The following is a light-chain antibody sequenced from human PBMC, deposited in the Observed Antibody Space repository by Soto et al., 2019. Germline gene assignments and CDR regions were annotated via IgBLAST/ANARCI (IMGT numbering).Light chain of an antibody. V-gene: IGKV1-5*03. CDR2: KAS. J-gene: IGKJ5*01. Sequence: DIQMTQSPSTLSASVGDRVTITCRASQSISSWLAWYQQKPGKAPKLLIYKASSLESGVPSRFSGSGSGTEFTLTISSLQPDDFATYYCQQYNSYLITFGQGKRLEIK. CDR1: QSISSW. CDR3: QQYNSYLIT.